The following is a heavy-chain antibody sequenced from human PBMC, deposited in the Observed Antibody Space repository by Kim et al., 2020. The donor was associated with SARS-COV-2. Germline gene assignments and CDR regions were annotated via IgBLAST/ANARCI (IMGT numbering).Heavy chain of an antibody. J-gene: IGHJ6*02. Sequence: SQTLSLTCAISGDSVSRNSAAWNWIRQSPSRGLEWLGRTYYRSKWYNDYAVSVKSRITINPDTSKYQFSLQLNSVTPEDTAVYYCARVRGIAAAGLYYYGMDVWGQGTTVTVSS. CDR1: GDSVSRNSAA. CDR2: TYYRSKWYN. D-gene: IGHD6-13*01. CDR3: ARVRGIAAAGLYYYGMDV. V-gene: IGHV6-1*01.